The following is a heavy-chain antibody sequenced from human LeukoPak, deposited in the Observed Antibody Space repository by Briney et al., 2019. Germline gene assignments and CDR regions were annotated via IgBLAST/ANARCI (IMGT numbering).Heavy chain of an antibody. CDR2: ISSSSSYI. Sequence: PGGSLRLSCAASGFTFSNYNMHWVRQAPGKGLEWVSSISSSSSYIYYADSVKGRFTISRHNAKNSLYLQMTSLRAEDTAVYYCARTGITVAPPFDFWGQGTLVTVSS. J-gene: IGHJ4*02. CDR3: ARTGITVAPPFDF. V-gene: IGHV3-21*01. D-gene: IGHD4-23*01. CDR1: GFTFSNYN.